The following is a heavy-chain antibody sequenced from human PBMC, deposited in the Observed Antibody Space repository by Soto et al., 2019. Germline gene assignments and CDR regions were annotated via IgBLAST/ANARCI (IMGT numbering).Heavy chain of an antibody. CDR2: IIPMLGVR. V-gene: IGHV1-69*02. CDR3: TIGSWSGEVFDI. Sequence: QVQLVQSGAEVKKPGSSVKVSCKDSGGTFSTYSMFWVRQAPGQGLEWMGRIIPMLGVRNYAQRFQDRVTITAEQSTATVHMELSSLRSEDTALYYCTIGSWSGEVFDIWGQGTMVTVSS. J-gene: IGHJ3*02. D-gene: IGHD2-21*01. CDR1: GGTFSTYS.